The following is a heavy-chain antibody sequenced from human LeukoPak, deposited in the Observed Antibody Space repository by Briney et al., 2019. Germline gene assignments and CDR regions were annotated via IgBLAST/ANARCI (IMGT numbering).Heavy chain of an antibody. D-gene: IGHD3-9*01. V-gene: IGHV1-18*01. CDR3: ARSYTPYYDILTGYPLGNYFDY. Sequence: ASVKVSCKASGYTFTSYGISWVRQAPGQGLEWMGWISAYNGNTNYAQKLQGRATMTTDTSTSTAYMELRSLRSDDTAVYYCARSYTPYYDILTGYPLGNYFDYWGQGTLVTVSS. CDR1: GYTFTSYG. CDR2: ISAYNGNT. J-gene: IGHJ4*02.